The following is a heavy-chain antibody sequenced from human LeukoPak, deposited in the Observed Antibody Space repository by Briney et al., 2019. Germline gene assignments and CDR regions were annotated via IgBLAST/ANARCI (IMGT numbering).Heavy chain of an antibody. CDR3: ARDHPYSSGWHGRVEAFDL. CDR2: INPNSGGT. V-gene: IGHV1-2*02. CDR1: GFIFTGYY. J-gene: IGHJ3*01. D-gene: IGHD6-19*01. Sequence: GASVKVSCKASGFIFTGYYMHWVRQAPGQGLEWMGWINPNSGGTKYAQKFQGRVTMTRDTSISTAYMDLSRLGSDDTAVYYCARDHPYSSGWHGRVEAFDLWGQGTTVTVSS.